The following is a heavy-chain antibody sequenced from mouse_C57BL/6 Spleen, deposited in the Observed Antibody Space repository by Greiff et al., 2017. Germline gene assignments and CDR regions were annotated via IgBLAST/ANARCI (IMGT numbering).Heavy chain of an antibody. D-gene: IGHD1-1*01. CDR2: IHPSDSDT. V-gene: IGHV1-74*01. CDR1: GYTFTSYW. CDR3: AISYGSSGYYYAMDY. J-gene: IGHJ4*01. Sequence: QVQLQQPGAELVKPGASVKVSCKASGYTFTSYWMHWVKQRPGQGLEWIGRIHPSDSDTNYNQKFKGKATLTVDKSSSTAYMQLSSLTSEDSAVYYFAISYGSSGYYYAMDYWGQGTSVTVSS.